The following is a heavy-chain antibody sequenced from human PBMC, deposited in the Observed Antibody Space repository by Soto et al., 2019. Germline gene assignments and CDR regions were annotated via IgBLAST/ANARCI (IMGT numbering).Heavy chain of an antibody. CDR2: ISAYDGLT. V-gene: IGHV1-18*01. Sequence: QVQLVQSAAEVKKPGASVKVSCKTSGYIFTNYGISWVRQAPGQGLEWMGWISAYDGLTNHSQKFQGRVTMTTDTSTSKAYMELRSVSSNDAAVYYCARVRYHDTSGYYDVDYWGQGTLVTVSS. D-gene: IGHD3-22*01. CDR1: GYIFTNYG. CDR3: ARVRYHDTSGYYDVDY. J-gene: IGHJ4*02.